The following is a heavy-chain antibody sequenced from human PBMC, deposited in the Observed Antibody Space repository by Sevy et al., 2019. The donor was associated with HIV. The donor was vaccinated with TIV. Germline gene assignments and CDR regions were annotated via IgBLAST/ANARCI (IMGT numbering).Heavy chain of an antibody. D-gene: IGHD4-4*01. V-gene: IGHV3-11*01. CDR1: GFTFSDYY. Sequence: GGSLRLSCAASGFTFSDYYMSWIRQAPGKGLEWVSYISSSGSTIYYADSVKGRITISRDNAKNSLYLQMNSLRAEDTAVYYCAREQVLQNWFDPWGQGTLVTVSS. CDR3: AREQVLQNWFDP. CDR2: ISSSGSTI. J-gene: IGHJ5*02.